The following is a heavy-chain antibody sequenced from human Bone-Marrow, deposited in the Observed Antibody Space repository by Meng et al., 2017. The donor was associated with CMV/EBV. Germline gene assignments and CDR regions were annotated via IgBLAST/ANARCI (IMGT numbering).Heavy chain of an antibody. CDR3: ARGVAVTGNPNWVDP. J-gene: IGHJ5*02. Sequence: SGFTFSSSWMHWIRQAPGKGLVWIARIGSDGSGTNFADSVKGRFTISRDNAKNTLYLQMNSLTAEDTAVYYCARGVAVTGNPNWVDPWGQGTLVTVSS. CDR1: GFTFSSSW. V-gene: IGHV3-74*01. D-gene: IGHD6-19*01. CDR2: IGSDGSGT.